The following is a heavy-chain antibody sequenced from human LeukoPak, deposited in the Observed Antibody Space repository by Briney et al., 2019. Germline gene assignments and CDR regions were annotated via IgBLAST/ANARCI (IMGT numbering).Heavy chain of an antibody. CDR2: IYYSGST. CDR3: ARVDLYSYGYFDY. Sequence: SETLSLTCTVSDGSISSYYWSWIRQSPGKGLEWIGYIYYSGSTNYNPSLKSRVTISVDTSKNQFSLKLSSVTAADTAVYYCARVDLYSYGYFDYWGQGTLVTVSS. CDR1: DGSISSYY. V-gene: IGHV4-59*01. J-gene: IGHJ4*02. D-gene: IGHD5-18*01.